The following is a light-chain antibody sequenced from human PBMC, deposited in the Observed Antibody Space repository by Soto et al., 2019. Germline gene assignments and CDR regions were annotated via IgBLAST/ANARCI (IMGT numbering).Light chain of an antibody. J-gene: IGLJ2*01. CDR1: SSDVGGYNY. V-gene: IGLV2-14*01. Sequence: QSVLTQPASVSGSPGQSITISCTGTSSDVGGYNYVSCYQQHPGKAPKLMIYEVSNRPSGVSNRFSGSKSGNTASLTTSGLQAEDEADYYCSSYTSSSTYVVFGGGTQLTVL. CDR3: SSYTSSSTYVV. CDR2: EVS.